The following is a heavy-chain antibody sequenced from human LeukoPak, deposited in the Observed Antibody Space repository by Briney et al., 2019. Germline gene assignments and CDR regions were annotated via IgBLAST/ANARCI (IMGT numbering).Heavy chain of an antibody. CDR1: GFIFSNDG. CDR2: IWYDGQTK. V-gene: IGHV3-33*01. Sequence: GGSLRLSCEASGFIFSNDGMHWVRQAPGKGLEWLALIWYDGQTKFYADSVKGRFTISRDNSGNTLFLHMTSLRVEDTAVYYCAREWGRIAVAGGPGYWGQGALVTVSS. J-gene: IGHJ4*02. CDR3: AREWGRIAVAGGPGY. D-gene: IGHD6-19*01.